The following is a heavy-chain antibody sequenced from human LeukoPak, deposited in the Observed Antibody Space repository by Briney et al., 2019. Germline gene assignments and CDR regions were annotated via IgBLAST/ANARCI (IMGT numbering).Heavy chain of an antibody. CDR3: AEGRDCSGGSCWFDY. CDR2: IIPIFGTA. Sequence: SVKVFCKASGGTFSSYAISWVRQAPGQGLEWMGGIIPIFGTANYAQKFQGRVTITADKSTSTAYMELSSLRSEDTAVYYCAEGRDCSGGSCWFDYWGQGTLVTVSS. J-gene: IGHJ4*02. V-gene: IGHV1-69*06. CDR1: GGTFSSYA. D-gene: IGHD2-15*01.